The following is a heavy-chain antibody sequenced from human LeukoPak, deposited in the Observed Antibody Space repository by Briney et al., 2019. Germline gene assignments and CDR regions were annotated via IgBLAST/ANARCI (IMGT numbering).Heavy chain of an antibody. V-gene: IGHV3-30*18. CDR1: GFTFSSYD. CDR2: ISDDGTNK. CDR3: AKDSSSSNYYFGMDV. J-gene: IGHJ6*02. D-gene: IGHD6-6*01. Sequence: GGSLRLSCAASGFTFSSYDMHWVRQAPGKGLEWVARISDDGTNKYYVDSVKGRVTISRDNSMNTLFLQMNSLRAEDTAVYYCAKDSSSSNYYFGMDVWGQGTTVTVSS.